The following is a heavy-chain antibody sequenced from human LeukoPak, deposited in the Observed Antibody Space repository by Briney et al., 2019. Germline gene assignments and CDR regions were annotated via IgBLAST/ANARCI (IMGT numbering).Heavy chain of an antibody. Sequence: PGGSLRLSCAASGFIFSDYSMNWVRQAPGKGLEWISYISSSSNTIYYADSVKGRFTISRDNAKNALYLQMNSLRAEDTAVYYCARGLHLPDYLSSYWGQGTLVTVSS. D-gene: IGHD4-11*01. J-gene: IGHJ4*02. CDR2: ISSSSNTI. V-gene: IGHV3-48*01. CDR1: GFIFSDYS. CDR3: ARGLHLPDYLSSY.